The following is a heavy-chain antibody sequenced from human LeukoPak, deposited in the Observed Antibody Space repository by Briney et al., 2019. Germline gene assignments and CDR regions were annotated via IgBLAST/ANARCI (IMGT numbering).Heavy chain of an antibody. CDR1: GFTFSSYG. CDR3: ARDRDWGKRGWYSAGSGDY. J-gene: IGHJ4*02. Sequence: GGSLRLSCAASGFTFSSYGMHWVRQAPGKGLEWVAVISYDGSNKYYADSVKGRFTVSRDNSKNTLYLQMNSLRGEDTAVYYCARDRDWGKRGWYSAGSGDYWGQGTLVTVSS. D-gene: IGHD6-19*01. CDR2: ISYDGSNK. V-gene: IGHV3-30*03.